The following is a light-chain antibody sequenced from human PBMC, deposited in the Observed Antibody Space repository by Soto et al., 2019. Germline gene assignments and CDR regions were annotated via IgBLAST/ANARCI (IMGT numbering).Light chain of an antibody. Sequence: EIVLTQSPGPLSLSPGERATLSCRASQSVSNNYLAWYQQQPGQAPRLLIYGASNRATGIPDRFSGSGSGTDFTLTISRLEPEDFAVYYCQQYSIWRTFGQGTKVDIK. J-gene: IGKJ1*01. V-gene: IGKV3-20*01. CDR2: GAS. CDR3: QQYSIWRT. CDR1: QSVSNNY.